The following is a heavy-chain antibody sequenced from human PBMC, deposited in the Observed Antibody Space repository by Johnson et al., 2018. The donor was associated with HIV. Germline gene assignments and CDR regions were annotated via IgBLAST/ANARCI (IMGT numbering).Heavy chain of an antibody. CDR3: AKGWDPMTTVNTFAFDI. J-gene: IGHJ3*02. Sequence: VQLVESGGGVVQPGRSLRLSCAASGFTVSSNYMSWVRQAPGQGLEWVSVIYSGGSTYYADSVKGRVTLSRDNSKNTLYLQMNTLRAEDAAVYYCAKGWDPMTTVNTFAFDIWGQGTMVTVSS. V-gene: IGHV3-66*02. CDR1: GFTVSSNY. CDR2: IYSGGST. D-gene: IGHD4-11*01.